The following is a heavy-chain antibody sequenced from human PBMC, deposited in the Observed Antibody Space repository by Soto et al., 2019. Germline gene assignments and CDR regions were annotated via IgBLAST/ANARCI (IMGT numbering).Heavy chain of an antibody. CDR2: TRNKANSYNT. J-gene: IGHJ4*02. CDR1: GFTFSDHY. CDR3: ASSLGYSSSGSCLHSYFDY. V-gene: IGHV3-72*01. Sequence: PGGSLRLSFAASGFTFSDHYMDWVRQAPGKGLEWVGRTRNKANSYNTEYAAPVKGRFTIARDDSKNSLYLQMNSLKAEDTAVYYCASSLGYSSSGSCLHSYFDYWGEGTMVTVSS. D-gene: IGHD2-15*01.